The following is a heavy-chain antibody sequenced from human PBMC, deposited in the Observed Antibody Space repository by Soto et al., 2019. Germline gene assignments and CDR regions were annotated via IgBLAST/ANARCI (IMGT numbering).Heavy chain of an antibody. J-gene: IGHJ4*02. CDR1: SVSNAW. CDR2: IKSKTDGGTT. D-gene: IGHD3-22*01. CDR3: TTGGYYDSSGYSPDLYYFDY. V-gene: IGHV3-15*07. Sequence: SVSNAWMNWVRQAPGKGLEWVGRIKSKTDGGTTDYAAPVKGRFTISRDDSKNTLYLQMNSLKTEDTDVYYCTTGGYYDSSGYSPDLYYFDYWGQGTLVTVSS.